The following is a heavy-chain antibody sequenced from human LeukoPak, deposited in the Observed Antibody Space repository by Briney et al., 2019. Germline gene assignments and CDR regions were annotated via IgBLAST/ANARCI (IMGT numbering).Heavy chain of an antibody. D-gene: IGHD2-15*01. CDR3: ARVNPKIVVVVAATGFFDP. CDR2: ITPSGGST. V-gene: IGHV1-46*01. J-gene: IGHJ5*02. CDR1: GYTFTSYY. Sequence: ASVTVSCKASGYTFTSYYMHWVRQAPGQGLEWMGIITPSGGSTSYAQKFQGRVTMTRDTSTSTVYMELSSLRSEDTAVYYCARVNPKIVVVVAATGFFDPWGQGTLVTVSS.